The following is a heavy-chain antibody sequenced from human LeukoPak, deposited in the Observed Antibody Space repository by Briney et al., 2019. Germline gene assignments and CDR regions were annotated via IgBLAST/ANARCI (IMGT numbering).Heavy chain of an antibody. D-gene: IGHD2-2*01. CDR1: GFTFSSYS. Sequence: GGSLRLSCAASGFTFSSYSMNWVRQAPGKGLEWVSSISSSSSYIYYADSVKGRFTISRDNAKNSLHLQMNSLRAEDTAVYYCASSRDQLLSGMDVWGKGTTVTVSS. CDR2: ISSSSSYI. CDR3: ASSRDQLLSGMDV. J-gene: IGHJ6*04. V-gene: IGHV3-21*01.